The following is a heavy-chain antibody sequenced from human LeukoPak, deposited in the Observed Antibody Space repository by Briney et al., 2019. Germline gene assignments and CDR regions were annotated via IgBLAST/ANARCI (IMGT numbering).Heavy chain of an antibody. D-gene: IGHD3-16*02. CDR1: GFTFSSYW. J-gene: IGHJ3*02. Sequence: RGSLSLSCVVSGFTFSSYWMHWVRQAPGKGLVWVAYINADGSTTTYADSVKGRFTISRDNADNTLYLQMNSLRAEATAVYYCTRDSSLPGIWGQGTMVTVSS. CDR2: INADGSTT. CDR3: TRDSSLPGI. V-gene: IGHV3-74*01.